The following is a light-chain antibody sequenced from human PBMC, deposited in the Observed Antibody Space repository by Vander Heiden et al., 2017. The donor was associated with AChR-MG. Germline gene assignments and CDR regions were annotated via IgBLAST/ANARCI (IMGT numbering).Light chain of an antibody. CDR3: CSYAGGTDVV. J-gene: IGLJ2*01. CDR1: SSDVGSYNL. V-gene: IGLV2-23*01. Sequence: QSALTQPASVSGSPGQSITIPCTGISSDVGSYNLVSWYQQPPGKAPKLMIYEGSKRPAGVSNRFSGSKSGNTASLTISGLQAEDEADYYCCSYAGGTDVVFGGGTKVTVL. CDR2: EGS.